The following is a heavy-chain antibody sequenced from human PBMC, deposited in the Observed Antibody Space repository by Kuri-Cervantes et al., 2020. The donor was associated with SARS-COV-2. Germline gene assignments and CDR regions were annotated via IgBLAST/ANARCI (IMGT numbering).Heavy chain of an antibody. CDR1: GGTFSSYA. Sequence: SVKVSCKASGGTFSSYAISWVRQAPGQGLEWMGRIIPILGTANYAQKFQGRVTMTRDMSISTGYMELTSLISPDTAVYYCAGIRAVYGDPVVHFDFWGQGTLVTVSS. V-gene: IGHV1-69*04. J-gene: IGHJ4*02. CDR2: IIPILGTA. D-gene: IGHD4-17*01. CDR3: AGIRAVYGDPVVHFDF.